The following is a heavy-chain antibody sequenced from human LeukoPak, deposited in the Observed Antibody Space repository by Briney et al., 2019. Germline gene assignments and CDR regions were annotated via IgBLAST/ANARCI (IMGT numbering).Heavy chain of an antibody. CDR2: ISRDSAFV. D-gene: IGHD6-6*01. V-gene: IGHV3-21*01. CDR3: ARDDASTARASGMDV. J-gene: IGHJ6*04. CDR1: GFTFSAYD. Sequence: GGSLRLSCAASGFTFSAYDMNWVRQAPGKGLEWVSYISRDSAFVYYADSVKGRLTISRDNAKNSLYLQMESLRGENTAVYYCARDDASTARASGMDVWGRGTTVTVSS.